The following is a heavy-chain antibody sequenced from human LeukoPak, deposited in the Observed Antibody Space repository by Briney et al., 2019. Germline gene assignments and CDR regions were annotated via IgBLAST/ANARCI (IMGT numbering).Heavy chain of an antibody. CDR1: RGSINSRSDYW. CDR2: VYYDGST. V-gene: IGHV4-39*01. J-gene: IGHJ4*02. D-gene: IGHD1-26*01. CDR3: ARQRAGGTWAFEH. Sequence: PSEALSLTCTVSRGSINSRSDYWWAWIRQPPAKGLEWIGSVYYDGSTYYKPSLKSRLTISVDMSKDQFSLNLTSVTAADTAVYFCARQRAGGTWAFEHWGQGTLLTVSS.